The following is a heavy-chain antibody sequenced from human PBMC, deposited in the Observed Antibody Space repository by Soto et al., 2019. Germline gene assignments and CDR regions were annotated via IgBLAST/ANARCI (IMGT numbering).Heavy chain of an antibody. D-gene: IGHD3-10*01. J-gene: IGHJ4*02. CDR2: VFSSGTT. V-gene: IGHV4-39*01. CDR3: ARRIPVRGVSS. Sequence: QLQLQESGPGLVKPSETLSLTCSVSGSSLDSSNTYWGWVRQPPGKPLEWIGSVFSSGTTYYNASLKSRIAISLNTPKNQFSLRLSSVTAADTAMYYCARRIPVRGVSSWGLGILVTVSS. CDR1: GSSLDSSNTY.